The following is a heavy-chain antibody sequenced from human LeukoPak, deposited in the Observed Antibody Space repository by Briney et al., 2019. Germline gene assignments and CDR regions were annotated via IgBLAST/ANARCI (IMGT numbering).Heavy chain of an antibody. CDR3: ARVEPNGDSGY. CDR2: ITNTRNYI. CDR1: GFTFSSYS. D-gene: IGHD1-26*01. V-gene: IGHV3-21*01. J-gene: IGHJ4*02. Sequence: GGSLRLFCAASGFTFSSYSMNWVRQAPGKGLEWVSSITNTRNYINYADSVKGRFTISRDNAKNSLYLQMNSLRAEDTAVYYCARVEPNGDSGYWGQGTLVTVSS.